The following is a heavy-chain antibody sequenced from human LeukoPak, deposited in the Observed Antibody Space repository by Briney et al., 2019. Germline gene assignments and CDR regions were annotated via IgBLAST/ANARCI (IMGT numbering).Heavy chain of an antibody. CDR2: ISGSGGGT. V-gene: IGHV3-23*01. J-gene: IGHJ4*02. Sequence: GGSLRLSCAASGFTFNSYAMSWVRQAPEKGLEWVATISGSGGGTYYADSVKGRFTISRDDSKNTLYLQMSSLRAEDTAVYYCARDSGSYYDYWGQGTLVTVSP. CDR3: ARDSGSYYDY. D-gene: IGHD1-26*01. CDR1: GFTFNSYA.